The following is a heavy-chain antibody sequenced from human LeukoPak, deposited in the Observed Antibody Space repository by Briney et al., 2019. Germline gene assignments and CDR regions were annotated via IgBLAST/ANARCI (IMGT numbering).Heavy chain of an antibody. J-gene: IGHJ4*02. D-gene: IGHD3-10*01. V-gene: IGHV4-31*01. CDR3: ARGPGVLLWFGDQYYFYY. CDR1: GGSISSGGYY. CDR2: IYYSGST. Sequence: SQTLSLTCTVSGGSISSGGYYWSWIRQHPGKGLEWIGYIYYSGSTYYNPSLKSQVIISVDTSKNQFSLKLSSVTAADTAVYYCARGPGVLLWFGDQYYFYYWGQGTLVTVSS.